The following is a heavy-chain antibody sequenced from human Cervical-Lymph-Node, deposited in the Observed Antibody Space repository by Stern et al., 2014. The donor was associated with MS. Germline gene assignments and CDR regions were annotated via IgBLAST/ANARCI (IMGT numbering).Heavy chain of an antibody. CDR1: GYSFSNYA. CDR3: ARDFVETPMAIRSDHFDS. V-gene: IGHV7-4-1*02. J-gene: IGHJ4*02. D-gene: IGHD5-18*01. CDR2: VNTDTGNP. Sequence: QVQLVQSGSELKKPGASVKVSCKASGYSFSNYAINWVRQAPGQGLEWMGWVNTDTGNPTYAQGFTGRFVFSLDTSVSTAYLQISSLKSEDTAVYYCARDFVETPMAIRSDHFDSWGQGTLVSVSS.